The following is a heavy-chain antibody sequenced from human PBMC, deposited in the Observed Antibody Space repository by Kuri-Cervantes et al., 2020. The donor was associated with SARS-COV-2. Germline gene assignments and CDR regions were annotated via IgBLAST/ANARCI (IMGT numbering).Heavy chain of an antibody. CDR1: GFNFGDYG. V-gene: IGHV3-49*04. Sequence: GESLKISCTGSGFNFGDYGMTWVRQAPGKGLEWVGPISSKDYGGTTEYAASVNGRFTISRDDSKNTLYLQMNSLKTEDTAVYYCTTDKHPLGYCSGGSCYSSYWGQGTLVTVSS. CDR3: TTDKHPLGYCSGGSCYSSY. CDR2: ISSKDYGGTT. D-gene: IGHD2-15*01. J-gene: IGHJ4*02.